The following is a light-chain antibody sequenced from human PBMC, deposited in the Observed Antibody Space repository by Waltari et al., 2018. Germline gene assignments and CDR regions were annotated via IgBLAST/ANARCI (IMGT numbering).Light chain of an antibody. CDR2: TTS. CDR1: EDIRSD. J-gene: IGKJ1*01. V-gene: IGKV1-6*02. CDR3: LQSHNYPRT. Sequence: IQMTQSPSSLSASVGDTVTIKCRATEDIRSDLNWYQQKPGKAPKLLISTTSKLENGVPSRFSGSGSQTDFTLAISSLQPEDFGTYYCLQSHNYPRTFGQGTKVEI.